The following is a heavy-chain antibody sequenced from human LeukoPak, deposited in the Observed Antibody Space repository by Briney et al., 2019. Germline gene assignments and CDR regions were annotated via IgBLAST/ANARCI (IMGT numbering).Heavy chain of an antibody. D-gene: IGHD3-3*01. J-gene: IGHJ6*02. CDR1: GDSVSSNSAA. V-gene: IGHV6-1*01. Sequence: SQTLSLTCAISGDSVSSNSAAWNWIRQSPSRGLEWLGRTYYRSKWYNDYAVSVKSRITINPDTSKNQFSLQLNSVTPEDTAVYYCARDRPRVLRFLEWSKNYGMDVWGQGTTVTVS. CDR2: TYYRSKWYN. CDR3: ARDRPRVLRFLEWSKNYGMDV.